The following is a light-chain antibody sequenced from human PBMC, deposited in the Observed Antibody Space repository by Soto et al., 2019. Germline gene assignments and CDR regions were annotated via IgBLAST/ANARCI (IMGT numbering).Light chain of an antibody. CDR1: QNITYY. V-gene: IGKV1-39*01. CDR3: QQTYTTPVT. Sequence: DIQMTQSPSSLSASVGDRVTITCRASQNITYYLNWYQQKPGKAPKLLIYAASGLQSGVPSRFSGSGSGTDFALTISSLQHEDFTSYDCQQTYTTPVTFGQRISVDIK. CDR2: AAS. J-gene: IGKJ1*01.